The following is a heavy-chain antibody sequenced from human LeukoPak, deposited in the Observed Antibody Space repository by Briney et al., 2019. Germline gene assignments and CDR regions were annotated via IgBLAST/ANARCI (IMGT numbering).Heavy chain of an antibody. CDR2: ISSSSSYI. Sequence: GGSLRLSCAASGFTFSSYSVNWVRQAPGKGLEWVSSISSSSSYIYYADSVKGRFTISRDNAKNSLYLQMNSLRAEDTAVYYCAVGDQLQSYYYMDVWGKGTTVTVSS. D-gene: IGHD4-11*01. J-gene: IGHJ6*03. V-gene: IGHV3-21*01. CDR1: GFTFSSYS. CDR3: AVGDQLQSYYYMDV.